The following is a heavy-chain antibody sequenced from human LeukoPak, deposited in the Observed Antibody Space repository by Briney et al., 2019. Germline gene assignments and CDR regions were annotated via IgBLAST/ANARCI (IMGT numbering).Heavy chain of an antibody. CDR1: GDSVSSNSAA. V-gene: IGHV6-1*01. Sequence: SRTLSLTCAISGDSVSSNSAAWNWIRQSPSIGLEWLGRTYYRSKWYNDYAVSVKSRITINPDTSKNQFSLQLNSVTPEDTAVYYCARSSTGTTGLYYYYYMDVWGKGTTVTVSS. CDR2: TYYRSKWYN. CDR3: ARSSTGTTGLYYYYYMDV. J-gene: IGHJ6*03. D-gene: IGHD1-1*01.